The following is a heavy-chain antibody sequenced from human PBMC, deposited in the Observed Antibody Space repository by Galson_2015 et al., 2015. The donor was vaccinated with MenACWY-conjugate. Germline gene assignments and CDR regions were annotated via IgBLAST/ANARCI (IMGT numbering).Heavy chain of an antibody. CDR1: GFTFSNAW. CDR2: IKSKTDGGTT. Sequence: SLRLSCAASGFTFSNAWMNWVRQAPGKGLEWVGRIKSKTDGGTTDYAAPVKGRFTISRDDSKTTLYLQMNSLKTEDTAVYYCTTGVTIFGVDTFDYWGQGTLVTVSS. J-gene: IGHJ4*02. D-gene: IGHD3-3*01. V-gene: IGHV3-15*07. CDR3: TTGVTIFGVDTFDY.